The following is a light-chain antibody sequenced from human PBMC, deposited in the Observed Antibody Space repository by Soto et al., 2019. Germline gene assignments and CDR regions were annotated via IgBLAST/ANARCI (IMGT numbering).Light chain of an antibody. J-gene: IGLJ1*01. CDR2: EVS. CDR3: SSYASSGGHNYV. V-gene: IGLV2-14*01. CDR1: SSDVGAYNY. Sequence: QSALTQPPSASGSLGQSVTISCTGTSSDVGAYNYVSWYQQSPGKVPRLIIYEVSNRPSGVSNRFSGSKSGNTASLTISGLQAEDEAVYYCSSYASSGGHNYVFATGTKLTVL.